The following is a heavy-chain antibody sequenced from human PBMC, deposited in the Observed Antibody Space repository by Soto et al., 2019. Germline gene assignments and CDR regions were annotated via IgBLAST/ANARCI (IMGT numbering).Heavy chain of an antibody. CDR2: ISYDGDNQ. CDR3: VSPHSDSSNAFDL. D-gene: IGHD3-22*01. V-gene: IGHV3-30-3*01. Sequence: QRQLVESGGGVVQPGRSLRLSCAASGFSFSHYAMHWVRKPPGKGREWVALISYDGDNQYFTDSVRGRFTISRDNSKTTVYLEMNSLRLDDTATYYCVSPHSDSSNAFDLWGQGTLVTVSS. CDR1: GFSFSHYA. J-gene: IGHJ5*02.